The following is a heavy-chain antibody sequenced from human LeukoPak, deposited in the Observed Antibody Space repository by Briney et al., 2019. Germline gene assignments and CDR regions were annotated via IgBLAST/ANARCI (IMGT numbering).Heavy chain of an antibody. CDR2: IGTNGGST. CDR1: GFTFINFA. D-gene: IGHD5-18*01. V-gene: IGHV3-23*01. J-gene: IGHJ4*02. CDR3: ARDRTPYTAMGQFDY. Sequence: GGSLRLSCAASGFTFINFAMSWVRQAPGKGLEWVSAIGTNGGSTYYADSVKGRFTISRDNSKNTLYLQMNSLRAEDTAVYYCARDRTPYTAMGQFDYWGQGTLVTVSS.